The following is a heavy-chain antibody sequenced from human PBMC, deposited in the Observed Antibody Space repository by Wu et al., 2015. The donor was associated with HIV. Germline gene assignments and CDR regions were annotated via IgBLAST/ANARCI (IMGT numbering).Heavy chain of an antibody. Sequence: QVQLVQSGAEVKEPGSSLRVSCKTSGGTFSSDAVSWVRQAPGQGLEWMGRIIPILTRPSYAQRFQGRLTVTADESTRTTYMELSSLRSEDTAVYFCARELLWGEDFWGQGNPGHRLL. CDR3: ARELLWGEDF. CDR1: GGTFSSDA. J-gene: IGHJ4*02. CDR2: IIPILTRP. D-gene: IGHD3-10*01. V-gene: IGHV1-69*13.